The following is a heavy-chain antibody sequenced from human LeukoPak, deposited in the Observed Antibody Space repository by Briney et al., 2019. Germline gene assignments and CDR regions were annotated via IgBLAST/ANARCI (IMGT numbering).Heavy chain of an antibody. D-gene: IGHD6-19*01. CDR2: IIPILGIA. V-gene: IGHV1-69*04. CDR1: GGTFSSYA. CDR3: ARDRRVAVADGYYYSMDV. J-gene: IGHJ6*02. Sequence: SVKVSCKASGGTFSSYAISWVRQAPGQGLEWMGRIIPILGIANYAQKFQGRVTITADKSTSTAYMELSSLRSEDTAVYYCARDRRVAVADGYYYSMDVWGQGTTVTVSS.